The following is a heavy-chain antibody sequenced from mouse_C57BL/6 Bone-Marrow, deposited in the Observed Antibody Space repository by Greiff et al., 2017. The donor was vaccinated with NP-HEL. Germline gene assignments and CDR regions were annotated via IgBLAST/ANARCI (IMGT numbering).Heavy chain of an antibody. J-gene: IGHJ3*01. CDR3: ARERGGYFFAY. D-gene: IGHD2-3*01. V-gene: IGHV3-6*01. CDR2: ISYDGSN. Sequence: ESGPGLVKPSQSLSLTCSVTGYSITSGYYWNWIRQFPGNKLEWMGYISYDGSNNYNPSLKNRISITRDTSKNQFFLKLNSVTTEDTATYYCARERGGYFFAYWGQGTLVTVSA. CDR1: GYSITSGYY.